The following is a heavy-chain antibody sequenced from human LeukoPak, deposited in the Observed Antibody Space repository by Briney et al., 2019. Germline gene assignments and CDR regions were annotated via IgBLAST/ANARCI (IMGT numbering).Heavy chain of an antibody. V-gene: IGHV3-53*01. Sequence: GGSLRLSCAASGFTFSSYWMSWVRQAPGKGLEWVSVIYSGGSTYYADSVKGRFTISRDNSKNTLYLQMNSLRAEDTAVYYCARGLVEMATITLDYWGQGTLVTVSS. CDR3: ARGLVEMATITLDY. CDR2: IYSGGST. D-gene: IGHD5-24*01. J-gene: IGHJ4*02. CDR1: GFTFSSYW.